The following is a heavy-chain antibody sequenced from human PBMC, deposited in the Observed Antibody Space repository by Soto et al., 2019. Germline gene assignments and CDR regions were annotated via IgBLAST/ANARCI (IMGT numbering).Heavy chain of an antibody. CDR1: GFSLSNARMG. CDR3: ARMGPLYGGNSTKNYYYYYGMDV. D-gene: IGHD2-21*02. V-gene: IGHV2-26*01. Sequence: SGPTLVNPTETLTLTCTVSGFSLSNARMGVSWIRQPPGKALEWLAHIFSNDEKSYSTSLKSRLTISKDTSKSQVVLTMTNMDPVDTATYYCARMGPLYGGNSTKNYYYYYGMDVWGQGTTVTVSS. CDR2: IFSNDEK. J-gene: IGHJ6*02.